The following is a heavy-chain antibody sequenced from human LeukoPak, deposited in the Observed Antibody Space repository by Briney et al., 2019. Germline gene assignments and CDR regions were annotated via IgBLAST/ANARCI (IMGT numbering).Heavy chain of an antibody. D-gene: IGHD4-23*01. J-gene: IGHJ5*02. CDR3: AKGPTVVTGDDNWFDP. Sequence: GGSLRLSCAASGFTFSSYAMSWVRQAPGKGLEWVSAISGSGGSTYYADSVKGRFTISRDNSKNTLYLQMNSLRAEDTAVYYCAKGPTVVTGDDNWFDPWGQGTLVTVSS. CDR2: ISGSGGST. CDR1: GFTFSSYA. V-gene: IGHV3-23*01.